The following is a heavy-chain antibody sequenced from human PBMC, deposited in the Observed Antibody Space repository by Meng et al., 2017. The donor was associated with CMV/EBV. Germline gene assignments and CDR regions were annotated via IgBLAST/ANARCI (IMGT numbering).Heavy chain of an antibody. CDR1: GSISSYY. Sequence: GSISSYYWSRIRQPAGKGLEWIGRIYTSGSTNYNPSLKSRVTMSVDTSKNQFSLKLSSVTAADTAVYYCAREEITMVRGVLNYFDYWGQGTLVTVSS. V-gene: IGHV4-4*07. CDR3: AREEITMVRGVLNYFDY. CDR2: IYTSGST. D-gene: IGHD3-10*01. J-gene: IGHJ4*02.